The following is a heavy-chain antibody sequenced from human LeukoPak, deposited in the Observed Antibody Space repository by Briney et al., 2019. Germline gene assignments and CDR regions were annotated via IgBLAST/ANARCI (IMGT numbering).Heavy chain of an antibody. V-gene: IGHV3-74*01. CDR2: INSDGSST. CDR1: GFTFSSYW. J-gene: IGHJ6*03. D-gene: IGHD3-22*01. CDR3: ARRAVVVITNYYYYYMDV. Sequence: PGGSLRLSCAASGFTFSSYWMHWVRQAPGKGLVWVSRINSDGSSTSYADSVKGRFTYSRDNATNTLYLQMNSLRAEDTAVYYCARRAVVVITNYYYYYMDVWGKGTTVTVSS.